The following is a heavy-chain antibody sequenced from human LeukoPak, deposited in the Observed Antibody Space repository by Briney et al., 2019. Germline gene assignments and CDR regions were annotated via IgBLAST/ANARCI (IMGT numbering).Heavy chain of an antibody. CDR2: INSDGSST. D-gene: IGHD6-19*01. CDR1: GFTFSSYW. CDR3: ARLGRIAVAGYDY. Sequence: PGGSLRLSCAASGFTFSSYWMHWVRQAPGKGLVWVSRINSDGSSTSYADSVKGRFIISRDNAKNTLYLQMNSLRAEDTAVYYCARLGRIAVAGYDYWGQGTLVTVSS. J-gene: IGHJ4*02. V-gene: IGHV3-74*01.